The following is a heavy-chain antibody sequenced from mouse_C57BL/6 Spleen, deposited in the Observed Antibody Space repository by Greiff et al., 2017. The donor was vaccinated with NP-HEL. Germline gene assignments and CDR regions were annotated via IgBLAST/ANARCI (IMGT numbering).Heavy chain of an antibody. CDR1: GYTFTDYY. V-gene: IGHV1-26*01. CDR3: ARRYYGSWVDY. J-gene: IGHJ2*01. Sequence: EVKLQQSGPELVKPGASVKISCKASGYTFTDYYMNWVKQSHGKSLEWIGDINPNNGGTSYNQKFKGKATLTVDKSSSTAYMELRSLTSEDSAVYYCARRYYGSWVDYWGQGTTLTVSS. CDR2: INPNNGGT. D-gene: IGHD1-1*01.